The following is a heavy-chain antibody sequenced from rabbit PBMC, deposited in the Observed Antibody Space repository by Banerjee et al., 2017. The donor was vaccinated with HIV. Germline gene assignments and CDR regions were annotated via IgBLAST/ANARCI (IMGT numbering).Heavy chain of an antibody. V-gene: IGHV1S40*01. J-gene: IGHJ4*01. CDR3: VRDLASNSADYHL. CDR1: GFDLSSYYY. CDR2: IYTRNSRT. D-gene: IGHD1-1*01. Sequence: QSLEESGGDLVKPGASLTLTCKASGFDLSSYYYMCWVRQAPGKGLEWIACIYTRNSRTWYASWAKGRFTISKTSSTTVTLQATSLTAADTATYFCVRDLASNSADYHLWGQGTLVTVS.